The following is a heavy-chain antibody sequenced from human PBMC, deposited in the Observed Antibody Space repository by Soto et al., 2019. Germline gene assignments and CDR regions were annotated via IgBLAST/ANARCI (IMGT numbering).Heavy chain of an antibody. CDR1: GFTFSSYG. J-gene: IGHJ6*02. D-gene: IGHD3-3*01. CDR3: ARDFGAALLYYYYYGMDV. Sequence: GGSLRLSCAASGFTFSSYGMHWVRQAPGKGLEWVAVIWYDGSNKYYADSVKGRFTISRDNSKNTLYLQMNSLRAEDTAVYYCARDFGAALLYYYYYGMDVWGQGTTVTVS. V-gene: IGHV3-33*01. CDR2: IWYDGSNK.